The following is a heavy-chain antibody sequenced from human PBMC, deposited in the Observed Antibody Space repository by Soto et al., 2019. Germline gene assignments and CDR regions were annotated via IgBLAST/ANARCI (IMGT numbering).Heavy chain of an antibody. CDR1: GGTFSSYA. D-gene: IGHD6-13*01. V-gene: IGHV1-69*13. J-gene: IGHJ4*02. CDR2: IIPIFGTA. Sequence: SVKVSCKASGGTFSSYAISWVRQAPGQGLEWMGGIIPIFGTANYAQKFQGRVTITADESTSTAYMELSSLRSEDTAVYYCARGDIAAAGVASSGDYWGQGTLVTSPQ. CDR3: ARGDIAAAGVASSGDY.